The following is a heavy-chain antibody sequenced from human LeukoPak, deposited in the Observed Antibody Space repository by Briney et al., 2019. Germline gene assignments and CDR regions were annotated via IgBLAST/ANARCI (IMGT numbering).Heavy chain of an antibody. CDR1: GFTFDDYG. V-gene: IGHV3-20*04. CDR3: ARDSYCGGDCLKDAFDI. Sequence: PGGSLRLSCAASGFTFDDYGMSWVRQAPGKGLEWVSGINWNGGSTGYADSVKGRFTISRDNAKNSLYLQMNSLRAEDTAVYYCARDSYCGGDCLKDAFDIWGQGTMVTVSS. D-gene: IGHD2-21*02. J-gene: IGHJ3*02. CDR2: INWNGGST.